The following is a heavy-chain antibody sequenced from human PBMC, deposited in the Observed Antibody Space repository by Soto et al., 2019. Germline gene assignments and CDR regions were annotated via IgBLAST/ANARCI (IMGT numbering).Heavy chain of an antibody. V-gene: IGHV1-8*01. Sequence: QVQLVQSGAEVKKPGASVKVSCKASGYTFTSYDINWVRQATGQGLEWMGWMNPNSGNTGYAQKFQGRVTMTRNTSISTADMELSSLRSEDTAVYYCSRRTTAWSAADYWGQGTLGTVSS. CDR2: MNPNSGNT. J-gene: IGHJ4*02. CDR3: SRRTTAWSAADY. CDR1: GYTFTSYD. D-gene: IGHD2-21*02.